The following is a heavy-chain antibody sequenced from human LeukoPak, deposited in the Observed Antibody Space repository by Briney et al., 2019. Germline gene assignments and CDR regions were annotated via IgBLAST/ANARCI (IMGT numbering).Heavy chain of an antibody. CDR2: VGGGGVSP. J-gene: IGHJ4*02. CDR1: GFTFSGYP. D-gene: IGHD3-10*01. Sequence: PGGSLRLSCAAPGFTFSGYPMSGVRQARGKGREWVSAVGGGGVSPYYARSIKGRFNISREDSKNTLYLQINSLRAEDTAVYYCAKGMVRGVIPDYWGQGTLVTVSS. V-gene: IGHV3-23*01. CDR3: AKGMVRGVIPDY.